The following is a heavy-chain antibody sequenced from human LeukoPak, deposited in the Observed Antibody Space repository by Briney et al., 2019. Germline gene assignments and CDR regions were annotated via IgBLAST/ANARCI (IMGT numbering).Heavy chain of an antibody. CDR3: ARDALPPSGYYYYGMDV. CDR2: IYYSGST. D-gene: IGHD7-27*01. J-gene: IGHJ6*02. Sequence: PSQTLSLTCTVSGGSISSGGYYWSWIRQHPGKGLEWIGYIYYSGSTHYNPSLKSRVTISVDTSKNQFSLKLSSVTAADTAVYYCARDALPPSGYYYYGMDVWGQGTTVTVSS. V-gene: IGHV4-31*03. CDR1: GGSISSGGYY.